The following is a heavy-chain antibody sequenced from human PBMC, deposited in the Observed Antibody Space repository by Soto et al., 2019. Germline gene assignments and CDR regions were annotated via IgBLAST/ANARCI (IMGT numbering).Heavy chain of an antibody. Sequence: SETLSLTCTVSGGSISSGGYNWSWIRQHPGKGLEWIGYIYYSGSTYYNPSLKSRVTISVDTSKNQFSLKLSSVTAADTAVYYCAADYGGNYGWFDPWGQGTLVTVSS. CDR1: GGSISSGGYN. D-gene: IGHD4-17*01. CDR2: IYYSGST. V-gene: IGHV4-31*03. CDR3: AADYGGNYGWFDP. J-gene: IGHJ5*02.